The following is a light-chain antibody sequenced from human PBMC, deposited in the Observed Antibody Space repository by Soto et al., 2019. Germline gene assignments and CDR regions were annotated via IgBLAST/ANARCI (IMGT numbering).Light chain of an antibody. CDR1: QSVLYSSNNKNY. CDR2: WAS. V-gene: IGKV4-1*01. J-gene: IGKJ3*01. CDR3: QQYFSTPLT. Sequence: DIVMTQSPDSLAVSLGERATINCKSSQSVLYSSNNKNYLAWYQQKPGQPPKLLIYWASTRESGVPDRFSGSGSGTHFTLTISSLQAEDVAVYYCQQYFSTPLTFGPGTKVEIK.